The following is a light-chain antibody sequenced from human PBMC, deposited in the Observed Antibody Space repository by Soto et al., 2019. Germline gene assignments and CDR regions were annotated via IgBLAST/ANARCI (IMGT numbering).Light chain of an antibody. Sequence: QSVLTQPASVSGSPGQLITISCTGTSSDVGAYNYVSWYQQHPGKAPKLMIYDVSNRPSGVSNRFSGSKSGNTASLTISGLQAEDEADYYCSSYTSSSIVVFGGGIKVTVL. CDR3: SSYTSSSIVV. CDR1: SSDVGAYNY. V-gene: IGLV2-14*01. J-gene: IGLJ2*01. CDR2: DVS.